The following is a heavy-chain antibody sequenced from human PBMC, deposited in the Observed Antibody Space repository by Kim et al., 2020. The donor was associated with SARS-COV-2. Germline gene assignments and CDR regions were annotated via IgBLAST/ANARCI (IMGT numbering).Heavy chain of an antibody. CDR1: GFTFSSYG. D-gene: IGHD3-22*01. CDR3: AKENYDSSGCSVCYYYGMDV. CDR2: ISYDGSNK. Sequence: GGSLRLSCAASGFTFSSYGMHWVRQAPGKGLEWVAVISYDGSNKYYADSVKGRFTISRDNSNNTLYLQMNSLRAEDTAVYYCAKENYDSSGCSVCYYYGMDVWGQGTTVTVSS. V-gene: IGHV3-30*18. J-gene: IGHJ6*02.